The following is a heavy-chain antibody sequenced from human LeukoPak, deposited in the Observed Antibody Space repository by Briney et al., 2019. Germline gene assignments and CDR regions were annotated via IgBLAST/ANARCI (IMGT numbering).Heavy chain of an antibody. CDR2: MNPNIGIT. CDR1: GYTFTSYV. Sequence: ASVKVSCKASGYTFTSYVINWVRQSTGQGLGWMGWMNPNIGITSYAQKFQGRVTITSNTSITTAYIALSSLRSEDTAVYYSALRRSGWYYTFDIWGQGTMVTVSS. D-gene: IGHD6-19*01. J-gene: IGHJ3*02. CDR3: ALRRSGWYYTFDI. V-gene: IGHV1-8*01.